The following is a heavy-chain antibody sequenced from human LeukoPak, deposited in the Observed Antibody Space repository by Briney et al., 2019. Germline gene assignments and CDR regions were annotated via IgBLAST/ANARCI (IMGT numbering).Heavy chain of an antibody. CDR2: TKSKTDGGTT. V-gene: IGHV3-15*07. D-gene: IGHD3-22*01. CDR3: SATYYYESTEGY. Sequence: GGSLRLSSAASGFTFSNAWMNWVRHAPGEGLEWGGRTKSKTDGGTTDYAAPVTGRFTISRDDSKNTLYLQMNSLKTEDPAVYYCSATYYYESTEGYWGQGTLVTVSS. CDR1: GFTFSNAW. J-gene: IGHJ4*02.